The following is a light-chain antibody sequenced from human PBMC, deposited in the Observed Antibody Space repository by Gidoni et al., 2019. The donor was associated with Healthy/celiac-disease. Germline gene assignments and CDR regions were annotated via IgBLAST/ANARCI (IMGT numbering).Light chain of an antibody. Sequence: IVLTQSPVTLSLSPGERATLTCRASQSVNSYLACYQQKPGQAPRLLIYDASNRATGIPARFSGSGSETDFALTISSLESEDFAFYYCQQRSNWPLTFGGGTKVEIK. CDR3: QQRSNWPLT. CDR2: DAS. CDR1: QSVNSY. J-gene: IGKJ4*01. V-gene: IGKV3-11*01.